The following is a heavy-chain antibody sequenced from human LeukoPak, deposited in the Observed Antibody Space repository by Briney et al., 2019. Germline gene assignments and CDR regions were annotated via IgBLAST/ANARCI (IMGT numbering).Heavy chain of an antibody. V-gene: IGHV3-30*02. J-gene: IGHJ4*02. CDR3: AKAGGSSWDPFDY. CDR2: IRNDGSHK. Sequence: GGSLRLSCAASGFTFSSYGMHWVRQGPGKGLEWVALIRNDGSHKYYADSVKGRFTISRDNSKNTLYLQMNSLRADDTAVYYCAKAGGSSWDPFDYWGLGTLVTVSS. CDR1: GFTFSSYG. D-gene: IGHD6-13*01.